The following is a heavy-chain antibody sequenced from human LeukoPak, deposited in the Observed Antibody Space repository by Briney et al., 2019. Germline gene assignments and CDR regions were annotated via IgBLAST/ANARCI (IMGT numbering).Heavy chain of an antibody. V-gene: IGHV1-18*01. CDR2: ISAYNGNT. J-gene: IGHJ6*03. Sequence: ASVKVSCKASGYTFTSYGISWVRQAPGQGLEWMGWISAYNGNTNYAQKLQGRVTMTTDTSTSTAYMELRSLRSDDTAVYYCARRMSGHYYYYYYMDVWGKGTTVTVSS. CDR3: ARRMSGHYYYYYYMDV. CDR1: GYTFTSYG.